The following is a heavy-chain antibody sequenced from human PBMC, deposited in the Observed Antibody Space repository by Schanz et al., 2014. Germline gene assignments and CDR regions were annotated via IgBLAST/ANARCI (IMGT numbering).Heavy chain of an antibody. J-gene: IGHJ4*02. Sequence: QVQLVESGGGVVQPGRSLRLSCAASGITLSGYGLHWVRQAPGKGLEWVVFISFDGRNTGYAHSVKDRFTISRDNSKNTVNLQMNSLRAEDTAVYYCAKEKEEVAADGSFFDYWGQGTLVTVS. CDR3: AKEKEEVAADGSFFDY. CDR1: GITLSGYG. CDR2: ISFDGRNT. V-gene: IGHV3-30*18. D-gene: IGHD6-13*01.